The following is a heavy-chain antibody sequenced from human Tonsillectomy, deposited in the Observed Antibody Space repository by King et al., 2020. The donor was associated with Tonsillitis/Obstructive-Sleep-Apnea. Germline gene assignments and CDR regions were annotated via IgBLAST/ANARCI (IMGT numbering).Heavy chain of an antibody. CDR1: GFTFSEYY. Sequence: QVQLVESGGGLVKPGGSWRLSCAASGFTFSEYYMSWIRQAPGKGLEWGSYISSTTRYTNYADSVKSRFTISRDNAKNSLYLQMNSLRAADTAVYYCARDRADETSSWYHPVDYWGQGTLVTVSS. D-gene: IGHD6-13*01. J-gene: IGHJ4*02. CDR2: ISSTTRYT. CDR3: ARDRADETSSWYHPVDY. V-gene: IGHV3-11*05.